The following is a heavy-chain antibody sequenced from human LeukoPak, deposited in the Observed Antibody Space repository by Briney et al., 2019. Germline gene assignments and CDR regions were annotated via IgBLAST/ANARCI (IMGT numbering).Heavy chain of an antibody. J-gene: IGHJ4*02. V-gene: IGHV3-23*01. D-gene: IGHD3-22*01. Sequence: GGSLRLSCAASGFTFSTYAMSWVRQAPGKGLEWVSALSSDGSYYTDSVKGRFTISRDISKNTLYLQMNSLRAEDTAVYYCVRDDDRPDNGLDYWGQGTLVTVSS. CDR1: GFTFSTYA. CDR3: VRDDDRPDNGLDY. CDR2: LSSDGS.